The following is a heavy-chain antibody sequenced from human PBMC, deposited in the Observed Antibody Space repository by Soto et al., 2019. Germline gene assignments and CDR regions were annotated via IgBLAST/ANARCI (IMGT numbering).Heavy chain of an antibody. V-gene: IGHV1-18*01. CDR3: ARVVVTDDAFDI. CDR1: GYTFTNHG. Sequence: GSGKVACKGSGYTFTNHGINWVRQAPGQGLEWMGWISAYNGNTNYAQKLQGRVTMTTDTSTSTAYMELRSLRSDDTAVYYCARVVVTDDAFDIWGQGTMVTVSS. D-gene: IGHD3-22*01. CDR2: ISAYNGNT. J-gene: IGHJ3*02.